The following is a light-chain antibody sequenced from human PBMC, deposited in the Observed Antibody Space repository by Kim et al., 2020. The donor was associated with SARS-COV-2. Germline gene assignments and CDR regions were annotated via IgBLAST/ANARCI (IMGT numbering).Light chain of an antibody. J-gene: IGKJ4*01. CDR3: HQYNEWPLT. CDR1: QSVSNN. Sequence: EILMTQSPATLSVSPGERGTLSCRASQSVSNNLAWYQQKPGQAPRLLIYGASTRATEIPARFSGSASGTEFTLTISSLQSEDFAIYYCHQYNEWPLTFGGGTKVDIK. CDR2: GAS. V-gene: IGKV3-15*01.